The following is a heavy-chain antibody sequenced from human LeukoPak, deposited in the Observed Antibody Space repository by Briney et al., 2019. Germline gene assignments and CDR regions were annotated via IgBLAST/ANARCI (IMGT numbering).Heavy chain of an antibody. CDR1: GHSFTSYW. D-gene: IGHD3-10*01. J-gene: IGHJ6*02. CDR2: IDPSDSYT. Sequence: KPGESLSISCKDSGHSFTSYWISWVRQMPGKGLEWMGRIDPSDSYTNYSPSFQGHVTISVDKSISTAYLQWTSLKSSDSAMYYCARRGYYYYGMDVWGQGTTVTVSS. CDR3: ARRGYYYYGMDV. V-gene: IGHV5-10-1*01.